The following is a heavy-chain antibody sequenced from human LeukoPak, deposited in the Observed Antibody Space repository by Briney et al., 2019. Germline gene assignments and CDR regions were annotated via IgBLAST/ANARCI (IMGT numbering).Heavy chain of an antibody. CDR1: GYSFTSYW. D-gene: IGHD2-21*02. V-gene: IGHV5-51*01. CDR2: IYPGDSDT. Sequence: GESLQISCKGSGYSFTSYWIGWVRQMPGKGLEWLGIIYPGDSDTRYSPSFQGQVTISADKSISTAYLQWSSLKASDTAMYYCARLRYCGGDCYNSGFDYWGQGTLVTVSS. J-gene: IGHJ4*02. CDR3: ARLRYCGGDCYNSGFDY.